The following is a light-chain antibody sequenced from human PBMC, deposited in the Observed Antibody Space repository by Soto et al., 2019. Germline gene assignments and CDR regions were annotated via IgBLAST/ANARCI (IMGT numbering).Light chain of an antibody. CDR3: QVWDSSSDQDV. J-gene: IGLJ6*01. CDR1: NIGSKS. Sequence: SYELTQPPSVSVAPGKTARITCGGNNIGSKSVHWYQQKPGQAPVLVIYYDSDRPSGIPERFSGSNPGNTATLTISRVEAGDEADYYCQVWDSSSDQDVFGSGTQLTVL. CDR2: YDS. V-gene: IGLV3-21*04.